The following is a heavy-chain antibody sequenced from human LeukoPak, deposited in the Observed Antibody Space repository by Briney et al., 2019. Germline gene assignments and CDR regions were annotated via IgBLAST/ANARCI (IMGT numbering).Heavy chain of an antibody. CDR2: ISGSGGCT. J-gene: IGHJ4*02. D-gene: IGHD5/OR15-5a*01. Sequence: PGGSLRLSCSASGFTFSSYAMSWVRQAPGKGLEWVSAISGSGGCTYYADSVKGRFTISRDNSKNTLYLQMNSLRAEDTAVYYCAKDVLYDDNVVDYWGQGTLVTVSS. CDR1: GFTFSSYA. V-gene: IGHV3-23*01. CDR3: AKDVLYDDNVVDY.